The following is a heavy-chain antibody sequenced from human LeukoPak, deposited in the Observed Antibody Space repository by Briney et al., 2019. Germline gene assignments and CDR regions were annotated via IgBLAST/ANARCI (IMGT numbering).Heavy chain of an antibody. Sequence: SVKVSCKASGGTFSSYAISWVRQAPGQGLEWMGGIIPIFGTANYAQRFQGRVTITADESTSTAYMELSSLRSEDTAVYYCAGNSLGIVLDAFDIWGQGTMVTVSS. D-gene: IGHD7-27*01. CDR3: AGNSLGIVLDAFDI. CDR2: IIPIFGTA. J-gene: IGHJ3*02. CDR1: GGTFSSYA. V-gene: IGHV1-69*13.